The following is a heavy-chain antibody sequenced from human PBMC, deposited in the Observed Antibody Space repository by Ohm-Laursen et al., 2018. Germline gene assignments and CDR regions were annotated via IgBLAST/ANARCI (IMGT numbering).Heavy chain of an antibody. CDR2: VNQDGSKT. CDR3: ARDLRFDS. CDR1: GFMFSGYW. V-gene: IGHV3-7*01. Sequence: SLRLSCAASGFMFSGYWMSWVRQAPGKRLEWVANVNQDGSKTYYADSVKGRFTVSRDNAKTSLYLQMNSLRAEDTAVYYCARDLRFDSWGQGTLVTVSS. J-gene: IGHJ4*02.